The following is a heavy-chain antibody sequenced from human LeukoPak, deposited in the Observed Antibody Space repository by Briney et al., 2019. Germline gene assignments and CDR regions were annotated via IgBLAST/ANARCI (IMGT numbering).Heavy chain of an antibody. Sequence: ASVKGSCKASGYTFTSYYMHWVRQAPGQGLEWMGIINPSGGSTSYAQKFQGRVTMTRDTSTSTVYMELSSLRSEDTAVYYCARGAWFGDYYYGMDVWGQGTTVTVSS. D-gene: IGHD3-10*01. CDR2: INPSGGST. V-gene: IGHV1-46*01. CDR1: GYTFTSYY. CDR3: ARGAWFGDYYYGMDV. J-gene: IGHJ6*02.